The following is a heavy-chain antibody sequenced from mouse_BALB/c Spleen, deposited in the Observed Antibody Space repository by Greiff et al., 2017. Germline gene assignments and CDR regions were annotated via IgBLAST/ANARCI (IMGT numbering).Heavy chain of an antibody. CDR2: ISSGGSYT. D-gene: IGHD2-3*01. Sequence: EVQVVESGGGLVKPGGSLKLSCAASGFTFSSYAMSWVRQTPEKRLEWVATISSGGSYTYYPDSVKGRFTISRDNAKNTLYLQMSSLRSEDTAMYYCARHNDGYYDYWGQGTTLTVSS. V-gene: IGHV5-9-3*01. CDR1: GFTFSSYA. J-gene: IGHJ2*01. CDR3: ARHNDGYYDY.